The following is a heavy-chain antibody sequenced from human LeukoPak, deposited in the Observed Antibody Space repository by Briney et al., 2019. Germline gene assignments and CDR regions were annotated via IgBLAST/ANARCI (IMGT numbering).Heavy chain of an antibody. CDR2: IYYSGST. CDR1: GGSISSYY. Sequence: SETLSLTCTVSGGSISSYYWSWIRQPPGKGLEWIGYIYYSGSTNYNPSLKSRVTMSVDTSKNQFSLKVSSVTAADTAVYYCARGGGARIFDGWFDPWGQGTLVTVSS. CDR3: ARGGGARIFDGWFDP. V-gene: IGHV4-59*12. J-gene: IGHJ5*02. D-gene: IGHD1-26*01.